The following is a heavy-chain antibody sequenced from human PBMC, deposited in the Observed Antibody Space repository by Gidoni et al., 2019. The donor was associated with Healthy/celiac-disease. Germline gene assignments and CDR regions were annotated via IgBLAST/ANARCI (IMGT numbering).Heavy chain of an antibody. Sequence: EVQLVESGGGLVKPGGSLRLSCAASGFTFSNAWMSWVRQAPGKGLEWVGRIKSKTDGGTTDYAAPVKGRLTISRDDSKNTLYLQMNSLKTEDTAEYYCTTGYDSSGLILYYYYGMDVWGQGTTVTVSS. CDR3: TTGYDSSGLILYYYYGMDV. J-gene: IGHJ6*02. CDR2: IKSKTDGGTT. CDR1: GFTFSNAW. D-gene: IGHD3-22*01. V-gene: IGHV3-15*01.